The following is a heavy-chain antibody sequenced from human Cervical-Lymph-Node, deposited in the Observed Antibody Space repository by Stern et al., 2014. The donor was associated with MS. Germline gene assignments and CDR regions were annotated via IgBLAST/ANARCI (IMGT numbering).Heavy chain of an antibody. CDR2: INPYGGST. Sequence: QMQLVQSGAEVKTPGASVILSCKASGNTFTSYYIHWVRQAPGQGLEWMGIINPYGGSTSYVQKFQGRVTMTRDTSTSTVYMEVSSLRSEDTAVYYCAREVAGHRLGMMDVWGQGTSVTVSS. D-gene: IGHD6-19*01. J-gene: IGHJ6*02. CDR3: AREVAGHRLGMMDV. V-gene: IGHV1-46*01. CDR1: GNTFTSYY.